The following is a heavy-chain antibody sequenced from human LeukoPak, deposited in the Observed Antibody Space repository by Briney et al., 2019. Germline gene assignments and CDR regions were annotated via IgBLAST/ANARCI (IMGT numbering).Heavy chain of an antibody. V-gene: IGHV4-59*02. J-gene: IGHJ4*02. CDR3: ARVLFYPYYSFDY. CDR1: GDSVSSYY. D-gene: IGHD1-26*01. Sequence: PSETLSLTCTVSGDSVSSYYWSWIRQPPGKGLEWIGYIHYSGSTNYNPSLKSRVSISIDTSKNEFSLKLNSVTAADTAVYYCARVLFYPYYSFDYWGQGALVTVSS. CDR2: IHYSGST.